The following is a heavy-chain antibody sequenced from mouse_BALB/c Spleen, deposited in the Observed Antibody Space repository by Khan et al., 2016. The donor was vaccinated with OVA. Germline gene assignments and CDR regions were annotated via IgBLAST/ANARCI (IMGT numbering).Heavy chain of an antibody. J-gene: IGHJ3*01. D-gene: IGHD2-2*01. Sequence: QVQLQQSGAELARPGASVKLSCKATGYTFTDFYINWVKQRTGQGLEWIGEIYPGSDNTYFNEKFKVKATLTADKSSSTAFMQLSSLTSEDSAVNFCARSGLGSFAYWGQGTLVTVSA. V-gene: IGHV1-77*01. CDR3: ARSGLGSFAY. CDR1: GYTFTDFY. CDR2: IYPGSDNT.